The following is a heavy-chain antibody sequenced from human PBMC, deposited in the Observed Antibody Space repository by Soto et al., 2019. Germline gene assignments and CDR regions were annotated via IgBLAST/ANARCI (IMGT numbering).Heavy chain of an antibody. V-gene: IGHV4-59*08. CDR1: GGSINSYY. J-gene: IGHJ1*01. D-gene: IGHD3-16*01. CDR3: ARNDPGGYFRQ. CDR2: IYYNGNT. Sequence: KASETLSLTCTVSGGSINSYYWSWTRQSQGKGLEWIAYIYYNGNTNYNPSLMSRVTLSVDTSKNQFSLSLTSVTAADTAMYYCARNDPGGYFRQWGQGTLVTVSS.